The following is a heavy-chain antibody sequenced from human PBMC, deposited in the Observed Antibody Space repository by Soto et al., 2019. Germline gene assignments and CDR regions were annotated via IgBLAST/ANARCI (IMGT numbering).Heavy chain of an antibody. CDR2: ISAYNGNT. CDR3: ARGGRYCISTSCYIGGWFDP. J-gene: IGHJ5*02. D-gene: IGHD2-2*02. CDR1: GYTFASYA. V-gene: IGHV1-18*01. Sequence: GASVKVSCKASGYTFASYAISWMRQAPGQGLEWMGWISAYNGNTNYAQKHQGRVTMTRNTSISTAYMELSSLRSEDTAVYYFARGGRYCISTSCYIGGWFDPWGQGTLVTVSS.